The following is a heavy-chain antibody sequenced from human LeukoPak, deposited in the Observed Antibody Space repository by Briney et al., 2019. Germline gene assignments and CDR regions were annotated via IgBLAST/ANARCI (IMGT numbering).Heavy chain of an antibody. CDR3: ARDKYYYDTSGSNPVFDY. CDR1: GGSISSSSYY. Sequence: PSETLSLTCTVSGGSISSSSYYWSWIRQPAGKGLEWIGRIFTSGSTNYNPSLKSRVTISVDTSKNQFSLKLTSVTAADTAVYYCARDKYYYDTSGSNPVFDYWSQGTLVTVSS. D-gene: IGHD3-22*01. V-gene: IGHV4-61*02. CDR2: IFTSGST. J-gene: IGHJ4*02.